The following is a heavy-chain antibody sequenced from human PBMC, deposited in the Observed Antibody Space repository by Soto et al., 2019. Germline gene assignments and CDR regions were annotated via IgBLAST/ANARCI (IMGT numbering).Heavy chain of an antibody. J-gene: IGHJ2*01. V-gene: IGHV3-23*01. D-gene: IGHD2-2*01. CDR3: SKLHAAYAGPFRTRDLLTSSSDL. CDR2: ISGSGGST. Sequence: QGKGLGWVSAISGSGGSTYYADSVKSRFTISRDNSKNTLYLQMNSLRAEDTAVFFCSKLHAAYAGPFRTRDLLTSSSDL.